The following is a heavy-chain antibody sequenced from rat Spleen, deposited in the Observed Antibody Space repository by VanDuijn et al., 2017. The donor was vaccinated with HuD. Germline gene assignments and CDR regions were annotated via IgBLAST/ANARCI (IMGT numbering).Heavy chain of an antibody. J-gene: IGHJ1*01. V-gene: IGHV5-17*01. D-gene: IGHD5-1*01. CDR1: GFTFSSSP. CDR3: ARHPQLGAYWYFDF. Sequence: EVQLVESGGGLVQPGRSLKLSCAASGFTFSSSPMAWVRQAPEKGLEWVATILYDTTNTYYRDSVRGRFTISRDNAKNNLYLQMDSLRSEDTATYYCARHPQLGAYWYFDFWGPGTIVTVSS. CDR2: ILYDTTNT.